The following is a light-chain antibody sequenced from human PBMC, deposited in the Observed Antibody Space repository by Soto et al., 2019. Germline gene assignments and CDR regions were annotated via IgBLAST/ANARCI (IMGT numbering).Light chain of an antibody. CDR2: RGL. CDR3: QQYNNWPLIT. V-gene: IGKV3-15*01. CDR1: QSFSSY. Sequence: EIVMTQSPGTLSVFPGETATHSCRASQSFSSYLDWFQQKPGQVPRLIMYRGLNRAIGVPARFSGSGSETEFTLTISSLQSEDIGVYYCQQYNNWPLITFGQGTRLQIK. J-gene: IGKJ5*01.